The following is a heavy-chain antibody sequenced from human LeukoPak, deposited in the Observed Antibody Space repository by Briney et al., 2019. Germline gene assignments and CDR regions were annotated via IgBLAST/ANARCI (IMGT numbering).Heavy chain of an antibody. CDR3: ARVGWELIDY. D-gene: IGHD1-26*01. CDR2: INPNSGGT. J-gene: IGHJ4*02. CDR1: VYTFTGYY. V-gene: IGHV1-2*02. Sequence: SSVKLSCKASVYTFTGYYMHWVRQAPGQGLEWIGWINPNSGGTNYAQKFQGRVTMTRDTSISTAYMELSRLRSDDTAVYYCARVGWELIDYWGQGTLVTVSS.